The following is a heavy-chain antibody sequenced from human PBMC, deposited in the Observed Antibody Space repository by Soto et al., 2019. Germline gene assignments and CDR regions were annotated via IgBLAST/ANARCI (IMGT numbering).Heavy chain of an antibody. Sequence: PGGSLRLSCAASGFTVSSNYMSWVRQAPGKGLEWVSVIYSGGSTYYADSVKGRFTISRDNSKNTLYLQMNSLRAEDAAVYYCARAYCSGGSCYRRYYYYYMDVWGKGTTVTVSS. CDR2: IYSGGST. D-gene: IGHD2-15*01. J-gene: IGHJ6*03. V-gene: IGHV3-66*01. CDR3: ARAYCSGGSCYRRYYYYYMDV. CDR1: GFTVSSNY.